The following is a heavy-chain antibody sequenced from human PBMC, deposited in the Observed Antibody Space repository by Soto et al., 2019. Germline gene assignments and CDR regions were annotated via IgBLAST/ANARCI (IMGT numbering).Heavy chain of an antibody. J-gene: IGHJ4*02. Sequence: SETLSLTCTVSGGSISSGDYYWSWIRQPPGKGLEWIGYIYYSGSTYYNTSLKSRVTISVDTSKNQFSLKLSSVTAADTAVYYCARDRPGSRHYFDYWGPGNMVTVSS. CDR1: GGSISSGDYY. CDR2: IYYSGST. CDR3: ARDRPGSRHYFDY. V-gene: IGHV4-30-4*01. D-gene: IGHD3-10*01.